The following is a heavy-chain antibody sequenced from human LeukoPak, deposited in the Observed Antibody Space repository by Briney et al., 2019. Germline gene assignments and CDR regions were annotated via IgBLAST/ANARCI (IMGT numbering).Heavy chain of an antibody. J-gene: IGHJ4*02. D-gene: IGHD6-19*01. CDR1: GFTFSSYG. Sequence: PGGSLRLSCAGSGFTFSSYGMHWVRQAPGKGLEWVAVIPHDGSNKYYADSVKGRFTISRDNSKNTLYLQMNSLRAEDTAVYYCAKDSQAVAGPFDYWGQGTLVTVSS. V-gene: IGHV3-30*18. CDR2: IPHDGSNK. CDR3: AKDSQAVAGPFDY.